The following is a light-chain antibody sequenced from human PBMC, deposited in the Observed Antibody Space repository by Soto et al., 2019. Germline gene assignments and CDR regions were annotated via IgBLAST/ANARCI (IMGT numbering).Light chain of an antibody. CDR1: ISDVGAYNF. CDR3: CSHGGSNNFYV. J-gene: IGLJ1*01. V-gene: IGLV2-8*01. Sequence: QSLLTQPPSSSGSPGQSVTISCTGTISDVGAYNFVSWYQQHPGKAPKLIIYEVSKRPSGVPDRFSASKSGNTASLTVSGPQAEDEADYYCCSHGGSNNFYVFGTGTKVTVL. CDR2: EVS.